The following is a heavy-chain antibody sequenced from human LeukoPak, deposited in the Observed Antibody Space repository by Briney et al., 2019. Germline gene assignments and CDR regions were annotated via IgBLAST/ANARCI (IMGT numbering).Heavy chain of an antibody. D-gene: IGHD2-15*01. J-gene: IGHJ4*02. V-gene: IGHV3-23*01. CDR2: ISGSGGST. CDR1: GFTFSSYA. CDR3: ASNEVVVVAATTV. Sequence: PGGSLRLSCAASGFTFSSYAMSWVRQAPGKGLEWVSAISGSGGSTYYADSVKGRFTISRDNSKNTLYLQMNSLRAEDTAVYYCASNEVVVVAATTVWGQGTLVTVSS.